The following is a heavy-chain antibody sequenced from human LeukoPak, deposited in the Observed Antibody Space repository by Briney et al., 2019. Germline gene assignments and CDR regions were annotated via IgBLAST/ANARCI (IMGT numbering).Heavy chain of an antibody. D-gene: IGHD6-13*01. CDR3: ARGGYSSSYSYNWFDP. Sequence: TGGSLRLSCAASGFTFSSYWMSWVRQAPGKGLEWVANIKQEGSEKYYVDSVKGRFTTSRENAKNSLYLQMNSLRAEDTAVYYCARGGYSSSYSYNWFDPWGQGTLVTVSS. CDR2: IKQEGSEK. J-gene: IGHJ5*02. CDR1: GFTFSSYW. V-gene: IGHV3-7*01.